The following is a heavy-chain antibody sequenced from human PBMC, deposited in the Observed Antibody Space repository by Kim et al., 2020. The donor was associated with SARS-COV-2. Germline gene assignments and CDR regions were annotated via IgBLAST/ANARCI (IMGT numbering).Heavy chain of an antibody. CDR3: ARTLYQNWFDP. CDR2: T. Sequence: TNYNPSLKSRVTISVDTSKNQFSLKLSSVTAADTTVYYCARTLYQNWFDPWGQGTLVTVSS. D-gene: IGHD2-2*01. J-gene: IGHJ5*02. V-gene: IGHV4-34*01.